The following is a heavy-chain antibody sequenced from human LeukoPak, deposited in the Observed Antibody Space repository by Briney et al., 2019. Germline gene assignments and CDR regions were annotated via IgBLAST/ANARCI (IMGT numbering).Heavy chain of an antibody. Sequence: SETLSLTCTVSGGSFSSYYWSWIRQPPGKGLEWIGYIYYSGSTNYNPSLKSRVTISVDTSKNQFSLKLSSVTAADTAVYYCARLYDFWSGPLFDYWGQGTLVTVSS. D-gene: IGHD3-3*01. J-gene: IGHJ4*02. CDR2: IYYSGST. CDR3: ARLYDFWSGPLFDY. CDR1: GGSFSSYY. V-gene: IGHV4-59*12.